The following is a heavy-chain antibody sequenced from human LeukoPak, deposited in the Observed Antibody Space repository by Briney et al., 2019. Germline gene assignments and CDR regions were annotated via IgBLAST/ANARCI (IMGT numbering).Heavy chain of an antibody. V-gene: IGHV1-8*01. CDR2: MNPHSGTT. D-gene: IGHD2-2*01. CDR3: VRGFRSDTSGRKFDC. CDR1: GYTFTTYD. Sequence: ASVKVSCKASGYTFTTYDINWVRQATGQGLEWMGWMNPHSGTTGFAQNFQGRVAMTRNTSIDTAYMELSSLRVEDTAVYYCVRGFRSDTSGRKFDCWGQGTLVTVSS. J-gene: IGHJ4*02.